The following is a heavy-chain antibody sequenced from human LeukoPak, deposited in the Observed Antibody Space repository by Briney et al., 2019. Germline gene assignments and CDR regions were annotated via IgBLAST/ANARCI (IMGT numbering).Heavy chain of an antibody. V-gene: IGHV3-23*01. CDR1: GFTFSSYA. J-gene: IGHJ4*02. Sequence: GGSLRLSCAASGFTFSSYAMSWVRQAPGKGLEWVSAISGSGGSTFYADSVKGRFTISRDNSKNTLYLQTNSLRAEDTAVYYCAKPILTAFGYFDYWGQGTLVTVSS. D-gene: IGHD3-9*01. CDR2: ISGSGGST. CDR3: AKPILTAFGYFDY.